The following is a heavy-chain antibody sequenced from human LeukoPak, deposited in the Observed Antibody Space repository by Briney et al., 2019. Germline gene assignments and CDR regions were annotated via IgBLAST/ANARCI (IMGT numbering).Heavy chain of an antibody. CDR1: GYTFTSYG. CDR3: ARDAPELYSGYDERNDAFDI. D-gene: IGHD5-12*01. CDR2: ISAYNGNT. J-gene: IGHJ3*02. V-gene: IGHV1-18*01. Sequence: APVKVSCKASGYTFTSYGISWVRQAPGQGLEWMGWISAYNGNTNYAQKFQGRVTMTRDMSTSTVYMELSSLRSEDTAVYYCARDAPELYSGYDERNDAFDIWGQGTMVTVSS.